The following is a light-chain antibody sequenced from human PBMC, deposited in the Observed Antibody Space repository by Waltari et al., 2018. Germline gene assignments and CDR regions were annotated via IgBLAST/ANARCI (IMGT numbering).Light chain of an antibody. J-gene: IGKJ1*01. V-gene: IGKV1-6*01. CDR1: QDIENN. CDR3: LQDYNFLWT. Sequence: AIQMTQSPSSLPASVGDRDTITCRASQDIENNLGWYQQKPGKAPKLLIDGASSLQSGVPSRFSGSGSGTDFTLTISSLQPEDFATYYCLQDYNFLWTFGQGTKLEIK. CDR2: GAS.